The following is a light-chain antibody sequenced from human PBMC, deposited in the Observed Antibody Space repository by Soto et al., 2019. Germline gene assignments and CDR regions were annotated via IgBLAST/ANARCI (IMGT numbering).Light chain of an antibody. Sequence: QSALTQPRSVSGSPGQSVTISCTGTTGDVGAYNFVSWYQLHPGKAPKLMIYDASKRPSGVPDRFSASKSGNTASLTISGLQAEDEADYYCQTYDSSLSGLYVFGTGTKVTVL. CDR1: TGDVGAYNF. CDR2: DAS. CDR3: QTYDSSLSGLYV. V-gene: IGLV2-11*01. J-gene: IGLJ1*01.